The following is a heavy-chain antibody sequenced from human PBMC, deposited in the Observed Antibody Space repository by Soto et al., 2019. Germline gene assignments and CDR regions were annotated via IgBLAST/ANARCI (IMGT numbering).Heavy chain of an antibody. D-gene: IGHD2-15*01. V-gene: IGHV1-8*01. J-gene: IGHJ4*02. CDR1: GYTFTHFD. CDR3: ARAYHLVPKF. CDR2: MNPDSGNS. Sequence: QVHLVQSGAEVRKPGASVRVSCKTSGYTFTHFDIHWARQATGQGLEWVGWMNPDSGNSGFTQRFQGRVSMTRNASMSTAYMEIHSLTSADTAIYYCARAYHLVPKFWGQGTLVTVSS.